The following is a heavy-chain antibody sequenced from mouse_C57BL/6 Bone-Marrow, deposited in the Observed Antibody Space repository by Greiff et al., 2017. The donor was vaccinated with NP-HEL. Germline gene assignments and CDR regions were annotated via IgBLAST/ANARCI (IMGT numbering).Heavy chain of an antibody. CDR3: ARLTHYGNYEDY. D-gene: IGHD2-1*01. J-gene: IGHJ2*01. CDR2: ISGGGGNT. CDR1: GFTFSSYT. V-gene: IGHV5-9*01. Sequence: EVKLVESGGGLVKPGGSLKLSCAASGFTFSSYTMSWVRQTPEKRLEWVATISGGGGNTYYPDSVKGRFTISRDNAKNTLYLQMSSLRSEDTALYYCARLTHYGNYEDYWGQGTTLTVSS.